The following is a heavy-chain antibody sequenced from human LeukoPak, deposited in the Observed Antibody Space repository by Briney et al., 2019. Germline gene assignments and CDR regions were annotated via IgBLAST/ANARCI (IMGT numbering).Heavy chain of an antibody. V-gene: IGHV3-48*03. D-gene: IGHD5-24*01. CDR1: GFTFSSYE. J-gene: IGHJ4*02. CDR3: ARDAGYNIDY. CDR2: ISSSGSTI. Sequence: GGSLRLSCAASGFTFSSYEMNWVRQAPGKGLEWVSYISSSGSTIYYAHSVKGRFTISRDNAKNSLYLQMNSLRAEDTAVYYCARDAGYNIDYWGQGTLVTVSS.